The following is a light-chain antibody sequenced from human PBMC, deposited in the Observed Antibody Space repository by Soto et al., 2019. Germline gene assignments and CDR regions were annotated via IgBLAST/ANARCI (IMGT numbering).Light chain of an antibody. CDR3: CSYAGGSTLV. CDR1: SSDLGTYNL. CDR2: EAT. V-gene: IGLV2-23*01. Sequence: QSVLTQPASVSGSPGQSITISCTGTSSDLGTYNLVSWYQQHPGKAPKLTIYEATKRPSGVSNRFSGSKSGNTASLTISGLQAEDEADYYCCSYAGGSTLVFSGGTKLTVL. J-gene: IGLJ3*02.